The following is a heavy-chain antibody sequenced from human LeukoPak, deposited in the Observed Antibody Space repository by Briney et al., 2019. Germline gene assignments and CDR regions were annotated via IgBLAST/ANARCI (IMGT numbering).Heavy chain of an antibody. D-gene: IGHD2-15*01. CDR1: GYTLTELS. CDR3: VSASPYNIYCSGYLGYYFDY. CDR2: FDPEDGET. J-gene: IGHJ4*02. V-gene: IGHV1-24*01. Sequence: GASVKVSCKVSGYTLTELSMHWVRQAPGKGLEWMGGFDPEDGETIYAQKFQGRVTMTEDTSTDTAYMELSSLCAEDTAVYFCVSASPYNIYCSGYLGYYFDYWGQGTLVAVCS.